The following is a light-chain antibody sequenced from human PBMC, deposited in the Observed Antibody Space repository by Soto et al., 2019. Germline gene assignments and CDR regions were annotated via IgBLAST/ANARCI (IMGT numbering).Light chain of an antibody. V-gene: IGKV1-5*01. CDR3: HQYNSYKT. J-gene: IGKJ1*01. Sequence: DSQINQSPTTLSASVGDRVTISCRASQSISSCLAWCQQTPGKAPKPLIYDASSLESGVPSRFSGSGSAKEFPLTISRLPHDDSANYSRHQYNSYKTFGQGTKVDIK. CDR1: QSISSC. CDR2: DAS.